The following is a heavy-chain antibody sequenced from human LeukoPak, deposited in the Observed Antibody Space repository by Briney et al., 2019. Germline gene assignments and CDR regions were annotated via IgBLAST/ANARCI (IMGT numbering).Heavy chain of an antibody. CDR1: EFVFSSHA. J-gene: IGHJ4*02. CDR3: ARVFWETVNTGYYSDF. V-gene: IGHV3-21*01. Sequence: GRSLRLSCVASEFVFSSHAMIWVRQTPGKGLEWISSITSSSSHIFYADSVRGRFTISRDNANNALHLQMNSLRAEDTAVYYCARVFWETVNTGYYSDFWGQGTLVTVSS. CDR2: ITSSSSHI. D-gene: IGHD3-22*01.